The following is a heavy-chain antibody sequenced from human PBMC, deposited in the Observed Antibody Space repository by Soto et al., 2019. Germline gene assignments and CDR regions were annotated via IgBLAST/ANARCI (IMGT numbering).Heavy chain of an antibody. J-gene: IGHJ6*02. D-gene: IGHD3-22*01. CDR2: IWYDGSNK. Sequence: GGSLRLSCAASGFTFSSYGMHWVRQAPGKGLEWVAVIWYDGSNKYYADSVKGRFTISRDNSKNTLYLQMNSLRAEDTAVYYCARDYYDSSAQDGNGMDVWGQGTTVTVSS. CDR3: ARDYYDSSAQDGNGMDV. CDR1: GFTFSSYG. V-gene: IGHV3-33*01.